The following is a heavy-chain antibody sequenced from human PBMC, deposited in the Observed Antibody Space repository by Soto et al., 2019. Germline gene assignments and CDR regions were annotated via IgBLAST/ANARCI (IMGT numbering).Heavy chain of an antibody. CDR2: ISTSSSYI. CDR1: GFTFSTYS. V-gene: IGHV3-21*01. CDR3: ARAGSGWYTEFDY. Sequence: EVQLVESGGGLVKPGGSLRLSCAASGFTFSTYSMNWVRQAPGKVLEWVSSISTSSSYIYYADSLKGRFTISRDNAKNSLYLQMNGLRAEYTDGYYCARAGSGWYTEFDYWGQGTLVTVSS. D-gene: IGHD6-19*01. J-gene: IGHJ4*02.